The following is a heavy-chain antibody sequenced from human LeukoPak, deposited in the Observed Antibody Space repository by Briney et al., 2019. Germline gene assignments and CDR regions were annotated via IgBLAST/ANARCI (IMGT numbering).Heavy chain of an antibody. CDR1: GGSISSSSYY. D-gene: IGHD3-10*01. CDR2: IYYSGST. Sequence: SETLSLTCTVSGGSISSSSYYWVWIRQPPGKGLEWIGSIYYSGSTYYNPSLKSRVTISVDTSKNQFSLELASVTAADTAVYYCARHSGSGSYHSPFGNWGQGTLVTVSS. CDR3: ARHSGSGSYHSPFGN. V-gene: IGHV4-39*01. J-gene: IGHJ4*02.